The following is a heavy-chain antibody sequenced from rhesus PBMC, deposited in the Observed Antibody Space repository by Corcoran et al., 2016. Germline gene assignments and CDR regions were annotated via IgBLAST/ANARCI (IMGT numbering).Heavy chain of an antibody. CDR3: ARYDEYGLDS. J-gene: IGHJ6*01. V-gene: IGHV4-80*01. D-gene: IGHD3-9*01. CDR1: GGSFRSYW. CDR2: INGNSGST. Sequence: QVQLQESGPGLVKPSETLSLTCAVSGGSFRSYWWSWIRQPPGKGLEWIWEINGNSGSTNYHPALKSRVTISKDASKSQFSLNLSSVTAADTVVYYCARYDEYGLDSWGQGVVVTVSS.